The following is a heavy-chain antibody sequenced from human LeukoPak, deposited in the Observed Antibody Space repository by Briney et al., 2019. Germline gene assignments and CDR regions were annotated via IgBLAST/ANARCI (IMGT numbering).Heavy chain of an antibody. CDR3: ARDGGVYDSSGYLVDP. J-gene: IGHJ5*02. CDR1: GFTFSSYG. Sequence: GRSLRLSCAVSGFTFSSYGMHWVRQAPGKGLERVAVIWYDGSNKYYADSVKGRFTISRDNSKNTLYLQMNSLRAEDTAVYYCARDGGVYDSSGYLVDPWGQGTLVTVSS. CDR2: IWYDGSNK. D-gene: IGHD3-22*01. V-gene: IGHV3-33*01.